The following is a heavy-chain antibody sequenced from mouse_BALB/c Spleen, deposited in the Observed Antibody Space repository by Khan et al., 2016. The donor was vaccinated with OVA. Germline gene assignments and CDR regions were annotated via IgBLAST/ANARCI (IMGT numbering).Heavy chain of an antibody. V-gene: IGHV3-2*02. CDR2: ISYSGST. Sequence: EVELVESGPGLVKPSQSLSLTCTVTGYSITSDYAWNWIRQFPGNKLEWMGYISYSGSTNYNPSLKSRISITRDTSKHQFFLQLNSVTTEDTATYYCARDGSQYNYAMDYWGQGTSVTVSS. CDR1: GYSITSDYA. D-gene: IGHD2-3*01. CDR3: ARDGSQYNYAMDY. J-gene: IGHJ4*01.